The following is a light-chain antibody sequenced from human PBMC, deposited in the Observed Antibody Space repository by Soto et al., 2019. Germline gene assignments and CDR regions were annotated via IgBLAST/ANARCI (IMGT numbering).Light chain of an antibody. Sequence: DIQMTQSPSSLSASVGDRVTITCRASQNIANYLYWYQQKPGKAPNLLIYAASSLQSGVPSRFSGRGSGTDFTLTISSLQPEDFATYYCQHSYTTPITFGQGTRLEIK. J-gene: IGKJ5*01. CDR3: QHSYTTPIT. CDR2: AAS. CDR1: QNIANY. V-gene: IGKV1-39*01.